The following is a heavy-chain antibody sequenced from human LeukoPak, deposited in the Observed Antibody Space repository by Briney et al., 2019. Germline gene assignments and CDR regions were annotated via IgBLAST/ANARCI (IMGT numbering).Heavy chain of an antibody. D-gene: IGHD6-6*01. CDR2: IYSGGDT. V-gene: IGHV3-53*01. CDR3: AAGGAARSAGH. Sequence: GGSLRLSCAASGFTFDDYGMSWVRQAPGKGLEWVSVIYSGGDTYYADSVKGRFTISRDNSKNLMYLQMNSLRADDTAVYYCAAGGAARSAGHWGQGTLVTVSS. CDR1: GFTFDDYG. J-gene: IGHJ4*02.